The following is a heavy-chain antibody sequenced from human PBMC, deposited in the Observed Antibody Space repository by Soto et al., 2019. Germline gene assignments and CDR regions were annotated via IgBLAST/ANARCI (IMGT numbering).Heavy chain of an antibody. D-gene: IGHD2-2*01. V-gene: IGHV1-18*04. Sequence: GASVKVSCKAFGYTFTTYGINWLRQAPGQGLEWMGWVSPYNGDTTYAQKVQGRVTMTTDTSTRTAYLELRSLRSDDTAVYYCAREVGHMDVWGQGTTVTVSS. CDR1: GYTFTTYG. J-gene: IGHJ6*02. CDR3: AREVGHMDV. CDR2: VSPYNGDT.